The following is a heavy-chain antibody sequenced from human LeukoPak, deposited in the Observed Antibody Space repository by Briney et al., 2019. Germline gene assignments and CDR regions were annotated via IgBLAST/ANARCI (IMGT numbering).Heavy chain of an antibody. V-gene: IGHV4-59*12. D-gene: IGHD6-13*01. Sequence: SETLSLTCTVSGGSISSYYWSWIRQPPGKGLEWIGYIYYSGSTNYNPSLKSRVTISVDTSKNQFSLKLSSVTAADTAVYYCAGPIAAAGPKDAFDIWGQGTMVTVSS. CDR2: IYYSGST. J-gene: IGHJ3*02. CDR1: GGSISSYY. CDR3: AGPIAAAGPKDAFDI.